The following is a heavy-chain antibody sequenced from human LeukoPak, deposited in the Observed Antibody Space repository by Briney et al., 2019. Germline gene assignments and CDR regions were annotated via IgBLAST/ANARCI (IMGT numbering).Heavy chain of an antibody. CDR1: GFTFSSYG. D-gene: IGHD3-10*01. Sequence: PGGSLRLSCAASGFTFSSYGMHWVRQAPGKELEWVAFIRYDGSNKYYADSVKGRFTISRDNSKNTLYLQMNSLRAEDTAVYFCARGEYGSGSYHIDYWGQGTLVTVSS. V-gene: IGHV3-30*02. J-gene: IGHJ4*02. CDR2: IRYDGSNK. CDR3: ARGEYGSGSYHIDY.